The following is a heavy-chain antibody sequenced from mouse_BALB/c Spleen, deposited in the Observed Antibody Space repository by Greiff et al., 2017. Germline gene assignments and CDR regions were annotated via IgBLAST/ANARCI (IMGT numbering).Heavy chain of an antibody. D-gene: IGHD2-1*01. CDR3: ARSRDYGNLGGFAY. CDR1: GYSFTSYY. V-gene: IGHV1S135*01. J-gene: IGHJ3*01. CDR2: IDPFNGGT. Sequence: VQLQQSGPELMKPGASVKISCKASGYSFTSYYMHWVKQSHGKSLEWIGYIDPFNGGTSYNQKFKGKATLTVDKSSSTAYMHLSSLTSEDSAVYYCARSRDYGNLGGFAYWGQGTLVTVSA.